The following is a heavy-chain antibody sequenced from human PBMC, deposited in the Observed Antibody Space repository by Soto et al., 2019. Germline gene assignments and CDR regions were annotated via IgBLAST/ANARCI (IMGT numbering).Heavy chain of an antibody. V-gene: IGHV4-61*01. CDR3: ARGHRRYYGSGSYSLIRGNWFDP. CDR2: IYYSGST. Sequence: SETLSLTCTVSGGSVSSGSYYWSWIRQPPGKGMEWIGYIYYSGSTNYNPSLKSRVTISVDTSKNQFTLKLSSVTAADTAVYYCARGHRRYYGSGSYSLIRGNWFDPWGQGTLVTVSS. CDR1: GGSVSSGSYY. D-gene: IGHD3-10*01. J-gene: IGHJ5*02.